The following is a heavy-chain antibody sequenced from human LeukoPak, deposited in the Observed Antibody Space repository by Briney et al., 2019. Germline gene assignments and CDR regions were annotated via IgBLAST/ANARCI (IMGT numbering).Heavy chain of an antibody. CDR3: GRDRETYQLRFNLPLFDP. Sequence: LPGGSLRLSCVASGFTFNSYGMHWVRQLPGKGLEWVAVIWYDGSNKYYGDFVKGRFVISRDDSKNTLYLQMNGLRADDTAVYYCGRDRETYQLRFNLPLFDPRGQGTLVTISS. V-gene: IGHV3-33*01. CDR1: GFTFNSYG. CDR2: IWYDGSNK. J-gene: IGHJ5*02. D-gene: IGHD2-21*02.